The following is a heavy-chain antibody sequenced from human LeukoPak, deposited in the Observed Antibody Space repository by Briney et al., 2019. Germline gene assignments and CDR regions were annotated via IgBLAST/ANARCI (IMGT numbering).Heavy chain of an antibody. Sequence: GGSLRLSCAGSGFTYNTNAMSCVRQAPGEGLEWVSGISGSGGFTYYADSVKGRFTISRDNSKNTLYLQMNSLRAEDTAVYYCAKASGTSRKGVDYWGQGTLVTVSS. J-gene: IGHJ4*02. CDR3: AKASGTSRKGVDY. CDR2: ISGSGGFT. V-gene: IGHV3-23*01. D-gene: IGHD2-2*01. CDR1: GFTYNTNA.